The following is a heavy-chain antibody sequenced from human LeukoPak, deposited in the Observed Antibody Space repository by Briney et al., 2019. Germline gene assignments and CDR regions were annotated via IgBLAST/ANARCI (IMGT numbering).Heavy chain of an antibody. J-gene: IGHJ4*02. CDR1: GYSFTSYW. CDR2: IYPGDSDT. CDR3: ARGRVGTYGSGSYYYFDY. D-gene: IGHD3-10*01. V-gene: IGHV5-51*01. Sequence: GESLKISCKGSGYSFTSYWIGWVRQMPGKGLEWMGIIYPGDSDTRYSPSFQGQVTISADKSISTAYLQWSSLKASDTAMYYCARGRVGTYGSGSYYYFDYWGQGTLVTVSS.